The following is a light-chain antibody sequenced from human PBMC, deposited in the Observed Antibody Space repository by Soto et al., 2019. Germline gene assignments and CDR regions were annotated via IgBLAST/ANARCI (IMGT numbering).Light chain of an antibody. CDR1: QSISSW. V-gene: IGKV1-5*01. J-gene: IGKJ1*01. Sequence: DIQITQSPSTLSASIGDKVTITCRATQSISSWLAWYQHKPGEAPKLLIYDASDLETGVPLRFSGRGSETEFTLTINGLQPDDFATYYCQQYNSFPRTFGQGTKVEI. CDR2: DAS. CDR3: QQYNSFPRT.